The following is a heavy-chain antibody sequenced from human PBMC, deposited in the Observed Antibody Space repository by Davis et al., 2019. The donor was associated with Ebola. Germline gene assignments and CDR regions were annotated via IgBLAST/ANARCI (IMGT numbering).Heavy chain of an antibody. V-gene: IGHV3-15*01. CDR1: GFTVSSNY. CDR2: IKSKTDGGTT. Sequence: GESLKISCAASGFTVSSNYMSWVRQAPGKGLEWVGRIKSKTDGGTTDYAAPVKGRFTISRDDSKNTLYLQMNSLKTEDTAVYYCTTERFLEWLFFYWGQGTLVTVSA. CDR3: TTERFLEWLFFY. J-gene: IGHJ4*02. D-gene: IGHD3-3*01.